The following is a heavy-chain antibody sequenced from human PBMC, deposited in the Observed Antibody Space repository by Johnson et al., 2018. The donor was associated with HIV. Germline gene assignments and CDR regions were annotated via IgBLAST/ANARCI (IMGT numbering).Heavy chain of an antibody. Sequence: QVLLVESGGGLVQPGGSLRLSCAASGFSFSNYAIHWVRQAPGKGLECVAAISYDGSNKYYADSVKGRFTISRDNSKNTLYLQMNSLRAEDTAVYYCARDYREANAFDIWGQGTMVTVSS. CDR2: ISYDGSNK. D-gene: IGHD1-26*01. CDR1: GFSFSNYA. J-gene: IGHJ3*02. CDR3: ARDYREANAFDI. V-gene: IGHV3-30-3*01.